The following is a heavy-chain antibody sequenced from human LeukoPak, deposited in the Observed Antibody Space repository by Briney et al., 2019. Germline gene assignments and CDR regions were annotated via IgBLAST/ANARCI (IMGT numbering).Heavy chain of an antibody. CDR3: ARGRRSSLAAAGIYGY. CDR2: INPNSGGI. D-gene: IGHD6-13*01. Sequence: ASVKVSCKASGYTFTGYYMHWVRQAPGQGLEWMGRINPNSGGINYAQKFQGRVTMTRDTSISTAYMELSRLRSDDTAVYYCARGRRSSLAAAGIYGYWGQGTLVTVSS. CDR1: GYTFTGYY. V-gene: IGHV1-2*06. J-gene: IGHJ4*02.